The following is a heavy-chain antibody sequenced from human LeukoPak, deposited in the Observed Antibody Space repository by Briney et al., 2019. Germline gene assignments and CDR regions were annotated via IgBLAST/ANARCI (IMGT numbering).Heavy chain of an antibody. V-gene: IGHV3-30*18. CDR3: AKDSRDGYAYNFDY. CDR1: GFTFSSSG. CDR2: ISYDGSNK. J-gene: IGHJ4*01. Sequence: GRSLRLSCAASGFTFSSSGMHWVRQAPGKGLEWVAVISYDGSNKYYADSVKGRFTISRDNSKNTLYLQMNSLRAEDTAVYYCAKDSRDGYAYNFDYWGQGTLVTVSS. D-gene: IGHD5-18*01.